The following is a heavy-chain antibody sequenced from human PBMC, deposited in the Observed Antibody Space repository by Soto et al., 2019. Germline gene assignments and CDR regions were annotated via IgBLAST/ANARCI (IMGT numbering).Heavy chain of an antibody. CDR3: AAATGYSSGWGYYGMDV. J-gene: IGHJ6*02. CDR1: GFTFTSSA. V-gene: IGHV1-58*01. Sequence: SVKVSCKASGFTFTSSAVQWVRQARGQRLEWIGWIVVGSGNTNYAQKFQERVTITRDMSTSTAYMELSSLRSEDTAVYYCAAATGYSSGWGYYGMDVWGQGTTVTVSS. D-gene: IGHD6-25*01. CDR2: IVVGSGNT.